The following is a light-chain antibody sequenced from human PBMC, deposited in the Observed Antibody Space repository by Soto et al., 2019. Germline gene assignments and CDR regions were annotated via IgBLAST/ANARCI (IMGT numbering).Light chain of an antibody. CDR3: QQSHSTPKT. CDR1: QTISSY. J-gene: IGKJ4*01. V-gene: IGKV1-39*01. Sequence: DIQMTQSPSSLSASVGDRVTITCRASQTISSYLNWYQQKPGKAPKLLILGASTLQSGVPSRSSGSGSGTDFTLTISSLQPEDFATYYCQQSHSTPKTFGGGTKVDIK. CDR2: GAS.